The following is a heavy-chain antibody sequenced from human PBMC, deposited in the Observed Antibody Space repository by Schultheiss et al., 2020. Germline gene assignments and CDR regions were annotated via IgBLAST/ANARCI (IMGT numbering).Heavy chain of an antibody. D-gene: IGHD4-17*01. CDR1: GGSISSYY. Sequence: SETLSLTCTVSGGSISSYYWSWIRQHPGKGLEWIGEINHTGSTNYNPSLKSRVTISVNTSKKEFSLKLSSVTAADTAVYYCARESNGDYVNSWGQGTLVTVSS. CDR3: ARESNGDYVNS. CDR2: INHTGST. J-gene: IGHJ4*02. V-gene: IGHV4-34*01.